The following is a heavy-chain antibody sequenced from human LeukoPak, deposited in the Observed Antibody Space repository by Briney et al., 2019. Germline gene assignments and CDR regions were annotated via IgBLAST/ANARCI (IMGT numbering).Heavy chain of an antibody. J-gene: IGHJ4*02. V-gene: IGHV3-23*01. Sequence: GGSLKLSCAASGFTFSDYAMSWVRQAPGKGLEWVSAISYTGDVTHYADSVKGRFTISRDNAKNSLYLQMNSLRAEDTALYYCAKSTGITMVRGVRYDYWGQGTLVTVSS. CDR2: ISYTGDVT. CDR1: GFTFSDYA. CDR3: AKSTGITMVRGVRYDY. D-gene: IGHD3-10*01.